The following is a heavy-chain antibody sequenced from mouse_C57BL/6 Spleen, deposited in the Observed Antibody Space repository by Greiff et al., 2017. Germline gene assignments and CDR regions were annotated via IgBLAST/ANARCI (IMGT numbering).Heavy chain of an antibody. Sequence: QVQLQQPGAELVRPGTSVKLFCKASGYTFTSHWMHRVKPRPGQGLEWIGVIYSSDSYTNYNQKFKGKATLTVDTSSSTAYMQLSSLTSEDAAVYYCARGEGGSYVHYYAMDYWGQGTSVTVAS. D-gene: IGHD1-1*02. V-gene: IGHV1-59*01. CDR2: IYSSDSYT. CDR1: GYTFTSHW. J-gene: IGHJ4*01. CDR3: ARGEGGSYVHYYAMDY.